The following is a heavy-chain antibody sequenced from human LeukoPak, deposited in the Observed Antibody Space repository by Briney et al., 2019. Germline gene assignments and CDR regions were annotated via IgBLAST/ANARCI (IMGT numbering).Heavy chain of an antibody. Sequence: PSETLSLTCNVSGGSISNYYWSWIRQSPGKGLEWIGYIYHSGSVNYNPSLKSRVTISVDTTNNQFSLKLNSVTAADTAVYYCARGGGFGSPPAYWGQGTLVTVSS. V-gene: IGHV4-59*01. J-gene: IGHJ4*02. CDR2: IYHSGSV. CDR3: ARGGGFGSPPAY. D-gene: IGHD3-10*01. CDR1: GGSISNYY.